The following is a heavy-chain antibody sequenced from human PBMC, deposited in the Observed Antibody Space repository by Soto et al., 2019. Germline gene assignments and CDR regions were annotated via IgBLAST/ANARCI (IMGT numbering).Heavy chain of an antibody. V-gene: IGHV4-39*07. D-gene: IGHD3-22*01. CDR1: GGSISSSSYY. CDR3: ARYDSSGYYYGPIDY. Sequence: SETLSLTCTVSGGSISSSSYYWGWIRQPPGKGLEWIGSIYYSGSTYYNPSLKSRVTISVDTSKNQFSLKLSSVTAADTAVYYCARYDSSGYYYGPIDYWGQGTLVT. J-gene: IGHJ4*02. CDR2: IYYSGST.